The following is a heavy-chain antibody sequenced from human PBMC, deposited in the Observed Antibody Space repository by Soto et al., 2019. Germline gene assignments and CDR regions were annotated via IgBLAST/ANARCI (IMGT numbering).Heavy chain of an antibody. CDR2: IRAYNGNT. CDR3: AHRFCSSGTCFLDP. CDR1: GYTFTSYG. D-gene: IGHD2-15*01. Sequence: GASVKVSCKASGYTFTSYGISWVRQAPGQGLEWMGWIRAYNGNTNYAQKLQGRVTITKDTSKNQVVLTMTNMDPVDTATYYCAHRFCSSGTCFLDPWGQGTLVTVS. J-gene: IGHJ5*02. V-gene: IGHV1-18*01.